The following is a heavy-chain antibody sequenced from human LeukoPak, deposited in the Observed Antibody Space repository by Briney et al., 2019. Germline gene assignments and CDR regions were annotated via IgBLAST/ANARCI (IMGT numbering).Heavy chain of an antibody. D-gene: IGHD5-18*01. V-gene: IGHV3-21*01. CDR2: ISSSSYI. CDR1: GFTFSSYS. Sequence: GGFLRLSCAASGFTFSSYSMNWVRQAPGKGLEWVSSISSSSYIYYADSVKGRFTISRDNAKNSLYLQMNSLRAEDTAVYYCARSGVTRRGALDYWGQGTLVTVSS. J-gene: IGHJ4*02. CDR3: ARSGVTRRGALDY.